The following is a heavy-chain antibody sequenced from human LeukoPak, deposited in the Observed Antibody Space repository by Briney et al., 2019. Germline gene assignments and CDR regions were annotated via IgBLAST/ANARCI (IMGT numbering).Heavy chain of an antibody. Sequence: GGSLRLSCEASGFKLSNAWMSWVRQAPGKGVEWDGRIKGKTGGGTTDYGAPVKGRFTISRDESKSSLYLQMDSLKTEDTAVYYCSTDGCTGTSCLGYWGQGTLVTVSS. V-gene: IGHV3-15*01. J-gene: IGHJ4*02. CDR2: IKGKTGGGTT. CDR1: GFKLSNAW. CDR3: STDGCTGTSCLGY. D-gene: IGHD2-2*01.